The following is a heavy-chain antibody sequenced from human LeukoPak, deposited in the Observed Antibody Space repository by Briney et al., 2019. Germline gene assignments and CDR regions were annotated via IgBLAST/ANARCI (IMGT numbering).Heavy chain of an antibody. CDR1: GYTFTSYY. J-gene: IGHJ4*02. D-gene: IGHD3-10*01. Sequence: GASVKVSCKASGYTFTSYYMHWVRQAPGQGLEWMGIINPSGGSTSYAQKFQGRVTITADESTSTAYMELSSLRSEDTAVYYCARTYGSGSYLGGYWGQGTLVTVSS. V-gene: IGHV1-46*01. CDR2: INPSGGST. CDR3: ARTYGSGSYLGGY.